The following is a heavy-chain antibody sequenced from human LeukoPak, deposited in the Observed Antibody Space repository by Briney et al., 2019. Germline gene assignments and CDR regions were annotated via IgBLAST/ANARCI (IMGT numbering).Heavy chain of an antibody. J-gene: IGHJ4*02. Sequence: SETLSLTCAVYGGSFSGYYWSWIRHPPGKGREWVGEINHSGSTNYNPYLKSRVTISVDTSKNQFSLKLSSVTAADTAVYYCARVSPPLSGSYADYWGQGTLVTVSS. CDR2: INHSGST. D-gene: IGHD1-26*01. V-gene: IGHV4-34*01. CDR1: GGSFSGYY. CDR3: ARVSPPLSGSYADY.